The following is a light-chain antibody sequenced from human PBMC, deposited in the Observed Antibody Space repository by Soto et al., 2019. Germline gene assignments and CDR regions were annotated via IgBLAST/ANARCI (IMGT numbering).Light chain of an antibody. CDR3: ERYGSAFT. Sequence: EIVLTQSPGTLSLSPGERATLSCRASQSISSSYLAWYQHKPGQGPRLLIYGASRRATGIPARFSGSGSRTAFTLTINRLEPEDLALYYCERYGSAFTFDPGMKVDIK. V-gene: IGKV3-20*01. CDR1: QSISSSY. J-gene: IGKJ3*01. CDR2: GAS.